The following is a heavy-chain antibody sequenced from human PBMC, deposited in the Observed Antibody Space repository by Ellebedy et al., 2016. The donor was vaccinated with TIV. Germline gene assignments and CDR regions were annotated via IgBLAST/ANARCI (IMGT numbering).Heavy chain of an antibody. CDR1: GYTFTGYY. CDR3: ARGEGSTVTTEGRMPQGRSGWFDP. Sequence: AASVKVSCKASGYTFTGYYMHWVRQAPGQGLEWMGWINPNRGGTHYAQKFPGWVTRTRDTSISTAYMELRRLRSEDTAGYYGARGEGSTVTTEGRMPQGRSGWFDPWGQGTLVTVSS. D-gene: IGHD4-17*01. J-gene: IGHJ5*02. V-gene: IGHV1-2*04. CDR2: INPNRGGT.